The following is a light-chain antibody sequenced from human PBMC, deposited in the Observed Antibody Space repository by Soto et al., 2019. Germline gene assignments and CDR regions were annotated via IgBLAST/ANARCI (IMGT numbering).Light chain of an antibody. CDR1: QSVSSSY. Sequence: EIVLTQSPGTLSLSPGARATLSCRASQSVSSSYLAWYQQKPGQAPRLLIYGASTRATGIPARFSGSGSGTEFTLTISSLQSEDFAVYYCQQYNNWPPPLTFGGGTKVEIK. V-gene: IGKV3-15*01. CDR2: GAS. J-gene: IGKJ4*01. CDR3: QQYNNWPPPLT.